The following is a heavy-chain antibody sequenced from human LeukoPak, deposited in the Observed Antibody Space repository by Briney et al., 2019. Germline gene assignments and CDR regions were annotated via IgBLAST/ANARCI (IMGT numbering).Heavy chain of an antibody. CDR1: GGSISSYY. Sequence: SETLSLTCTVSGGSISSYYWSWIRQPPGKGLEWIGYIYYSGSTNYSPSLKSRVTISVDTSKNQFSLKLSSVTAADTAVYYCARDSTVAHFDYWGQGTLVTVSS. D-gene: IGHD2-2*01. J-gene: IGHJ4*02. V-gene: IGHV4-59*01. CDR2: IYYSGST. CDR3: ARDSTVAHFDY.